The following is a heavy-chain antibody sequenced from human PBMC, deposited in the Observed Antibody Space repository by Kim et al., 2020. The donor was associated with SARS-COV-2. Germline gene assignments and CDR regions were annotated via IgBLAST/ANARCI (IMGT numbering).Heavy chain of an antibody. D-gene: IGHD4-4*01. CDR2: IYYRGNT. CDR1: GGSVSSGIYH. Sequence: SETLSLTCTVSGGSVSSGIYHWSWIRQPPGKGLEWIGYIYYRGNTKYNPSLMSRVTISVDTSKNQFSLKLFSVTTADTAVYYCAREDYSNYNMDVWGQGTTVTVSS. J-gene: IGHJ6*02. CDR3: AREDYSNYNMDV. V-gene: IGHV4-61*01.